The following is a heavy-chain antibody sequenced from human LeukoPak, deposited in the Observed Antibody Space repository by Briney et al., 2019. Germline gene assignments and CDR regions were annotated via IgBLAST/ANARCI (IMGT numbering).Heavy chain of an antibody. CDR2: IYYSGST. CDR1: GGSISSYY. J-gene: IGHJ6*03. V-gene: IGHV4-59*12. D-gene: IGHD2-15*01. CDR3: AREEAGSPYYYYYMDV. Sequence: PSETLSLTCTVSGGSISSYYWSWIRQPPGKGLEWIGYIYYSGSTNYNPSLKSRVTISVDTSKNQFSLKLSSVTAADTAVYYCAREEAGSPYYYYYMDVWGKGTTVTISS.